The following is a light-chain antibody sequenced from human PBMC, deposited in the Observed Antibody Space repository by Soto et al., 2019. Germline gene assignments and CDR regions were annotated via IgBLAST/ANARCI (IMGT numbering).Light chain of an antibody. Sequence: QSALTQPPSASGSPGQSLTISCTGTSTDVGNYNYVSWYQQHPGKAPKLMISDVNSRPSGVPDRFSGSKSGNTASLTVSGLQAEDEADYYCSSYEGSNNWVFGGGTKLTVL. J-gene: IGLJ3*02. CDR2: DVN. CDR3: SSYEGSNNWV. V-gene: IGLV2-8*01. CDR1: STDVGNYNY.